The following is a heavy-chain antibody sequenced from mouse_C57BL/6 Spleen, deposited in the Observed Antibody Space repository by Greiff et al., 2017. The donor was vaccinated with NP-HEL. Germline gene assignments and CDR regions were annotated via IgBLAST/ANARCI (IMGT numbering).Heavy chain of an antibody. D-gene: IGHD3-3*01. CDR2: IYPGDGDT. V-gene: IGHV1-82*01. J-gene: IGHJ3*01. CDR3: ARERGTGAWFAY. Sequence: QVQLKESGPELVKPGASVKISCKASGYAFSSSWMNWVKQRPGKGLEWIGRIYPGDGDTNYNGKFKGKATLTADKSSSTAYMQLSSLTSEDSAVYFCARERGTGAWFAYWGQGTLVTVSA. CDR1: GYAFSSSW.